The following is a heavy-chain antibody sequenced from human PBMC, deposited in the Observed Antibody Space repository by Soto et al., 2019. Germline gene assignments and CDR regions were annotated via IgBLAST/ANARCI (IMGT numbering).Heavy chain of an antibody. CDR3: AKVRRFGELRSLY. J-gene: IGHJ4*02. CDR1: GFTFSSYA. D-gene: IGHD3-10*01. CDR2: IGVSGDTT. Sequence: EVQLLESGGGLVQPGGSLRLSCAASGFTFSSYAMSWVRQAPGKGLERVSAIGVSGDTTYYADSVKGRFTISRDNSKNTLYLQMGSLRAEETAVYYCAKVRRFGELRSLYWGQGTLVTVSS. V-gene: IGHV3-23*01.